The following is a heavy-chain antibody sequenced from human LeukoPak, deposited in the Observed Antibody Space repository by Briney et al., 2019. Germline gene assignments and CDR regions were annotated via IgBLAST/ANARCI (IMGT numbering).Heavy chain of an antibody. CDR3: ARGTTSYYYYYMDV. Sequence: SETLSLTCTVSGGSISSYYWSWIRQPPGKGLEWIGYIYYSGSTNYNPSLKSRVTISVDTSKNQFSLKLSSVTAADTAVYYCARGTTSYYYYYMDVWGKGTTVTVSS. D-gene: IGHD4-11*01. J-gene: IGHJ6*03. CDR2: IYYSGST. V-gene: IGHV4-59*01. CDR1: GGSISSYY.